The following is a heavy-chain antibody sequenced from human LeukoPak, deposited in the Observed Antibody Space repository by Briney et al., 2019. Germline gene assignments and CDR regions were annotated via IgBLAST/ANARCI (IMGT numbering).Heavy chain of an antibody. CDR1: GGSISSGGYY. Sequence: SETLSLTCTVSGGSISSGGYYWSWIRQHPGKGLEWIGYIYHSGSTYYNPSLKSRVTISVDTSKNQFSLKLSSVTAADTAVYYCARVPTGGPSDYWGQGTLVTVSS. J-gene: IGHJ4*02. CDR2: IYHSGST. CDR3: ARVPTGGPSDY. V-gene: IGHV4-39*01. D-gene: IGHD1-26*01.